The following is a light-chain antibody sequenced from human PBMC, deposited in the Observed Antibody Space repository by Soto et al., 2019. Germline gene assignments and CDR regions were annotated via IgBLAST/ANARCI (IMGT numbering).Light chain of an antibody. CDR3: QQYKKLPRT. J-gene: IGKJ1*01. V-gene: IGKV3-15*01. Sequence: IVMTLSPAILSLSPGERVTLSCWASQSVSSNFAWYQQKPGQAPRLLIYDASTRATGIPARFSGSGSGTEFTLTISSLQAEDFAVYYCQQYKKLPRTFGQGTKV. CDR2: DAS. CDR1: QSVSSN.